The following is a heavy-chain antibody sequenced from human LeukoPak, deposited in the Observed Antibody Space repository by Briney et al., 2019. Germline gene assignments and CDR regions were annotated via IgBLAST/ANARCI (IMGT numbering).Heavy chain of an antibody. V-gene: IGHV3-23*01. J-gene: IGHJ5*02. CDR3: AKEVVTMVRGVANWFDP. D-gene: IGHD3-10*01. CDR1: GFTFSSYA. CDR2: ISGSGGST. Sequence: PGGSLRLSCAASGFTFSSYAMSWVRQAPGKGLEWVSAISGSGGSTYYADSVKGRFTISRDNSKNTLYLQMNSLRAEDTAGYYCAKEVVTMVRGVANWFDPWGQGTLVTVSS.